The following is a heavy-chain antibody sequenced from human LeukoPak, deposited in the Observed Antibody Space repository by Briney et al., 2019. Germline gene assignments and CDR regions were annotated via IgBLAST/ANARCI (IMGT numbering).Heavy chain of an antibody. D-gene: IGHD3-22*01. V-gene: IGHV3-30*02. CDR1: GFTFSSYS. CDR2: IRYDGSNK. CDR3: AKVSFPYYYDSSGLLGDFDY. J-gene: IGHJ4*02. Sequence: GGSLRLSCAASGFTFSSYSMNWVRQAPGKGLEWVAFIRYDGSNKYYADSVKGRFTISRDNSKNTLYLQMNSLRAEDTAVYYCAKVSFPYYYDSSGLLGDFDYWGQGTLVTVSS.